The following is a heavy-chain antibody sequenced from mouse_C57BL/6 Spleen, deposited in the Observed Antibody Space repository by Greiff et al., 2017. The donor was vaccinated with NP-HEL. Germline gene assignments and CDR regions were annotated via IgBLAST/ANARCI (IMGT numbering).Heavy chain of an antibody. CDR2: INYDGSST. D-gene: IGHD1-1*01. Sequence: EVHLVESEGGLVQPGSSMKLSCTASGFTFSDYYMAWVRQVPEKGLEWVANINYDGSSTYYLDSLKSRFIISRDNAKNILYLQMSSLKSEDTATYYCARDGDYGSRGFAYWGQGTLVTVSA. V-gene: IGHV5-16*01. CDR1: GFTFSDYY. CDR3: ARDGDYGSRGFAY. J-gene: IGHJ3*01.